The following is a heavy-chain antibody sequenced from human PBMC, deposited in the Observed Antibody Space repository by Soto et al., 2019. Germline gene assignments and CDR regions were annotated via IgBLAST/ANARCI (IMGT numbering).Heavy chain of an antibody. V-gene: IGHV4-61*01. CDR2: LYYSGNT. CDR3: ARVPTGTTWVTSEY. D-gene: IGHD1-7*01. J-gene: IGHJ4*02. Sequence: QVQLQESGPGLVKPSETLSLTCTVSGVSVSSGSYYWSWIRQPPGKGLEWIGYLYYSGNTNYNPSLKSRVTISVDTYKNQFSLKLSSVTAADTAVYYCARVPTGTTWVTSEYWGQGTLVTVSS. CDR1: GVSVSSGSYY.